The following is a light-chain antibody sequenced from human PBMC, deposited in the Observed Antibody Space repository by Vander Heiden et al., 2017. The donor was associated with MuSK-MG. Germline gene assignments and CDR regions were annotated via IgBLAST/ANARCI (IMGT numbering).Light chain of an antibody. CDR1: NIGRKS. Sequence: SYVLTQPPSVSVAPGQTATIPCGGNNIGRKSVHWYQRKPGQAPVLVVDDDSDRPSGIPERFSGSNSGNTATMTISTVEAGDEADYYCQVWDTVSDNLVVFGGGTKLTVL. CDR2: DDS. V-gene: IGLV3-21*02. J-gene: IGLJ2*01. CDR3: QVWDTVSDNLVV.